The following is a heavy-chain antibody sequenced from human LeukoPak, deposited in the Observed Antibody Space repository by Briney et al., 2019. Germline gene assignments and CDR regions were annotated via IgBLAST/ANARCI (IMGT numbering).Heavy chain of an antibody. V-gene: IGHV1-18*01. J-gene: IGHJ4*02. CDR1: GYTFTSYC. Sequence: ASVKVSCKASGYTFTSYCISWVRQAPGQGLEWMGWISAYNGNTNYAQKLQGRVTMTTDTSTSTAYMELRSLRSDDTAVYYCARDLKRGYSSGRYSWGTGSSNDYWGQGTLVTVSS. CDR2: ISAYNGNT. CDR3: ARDLKRGYSSGRYSWGTGSSNDY. D-gene: IGHD6-19*01.